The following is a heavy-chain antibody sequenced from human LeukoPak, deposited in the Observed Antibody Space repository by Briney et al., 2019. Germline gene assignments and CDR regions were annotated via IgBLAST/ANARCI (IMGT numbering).Heavy chain of an antibody. CDR2: IYYSGST. V-gene: IGHV4-59*08. CDR1: GGSISSYY. D-gene: IGHD6-19*01. CDR3: ARTRRTYSSGWYGYNFDS. J-gene: IGHJ4*02. Sequence: SETLSLTCTVSGGSISSYYWSWIRQPPGKGLEWIGYIYYSGSTNYNPSLKSRVTISVDTSKNQFSLKLSSVTAADTAMYYCARTRRTYSSGWYGYNFDSWGQGTLVTVSS.